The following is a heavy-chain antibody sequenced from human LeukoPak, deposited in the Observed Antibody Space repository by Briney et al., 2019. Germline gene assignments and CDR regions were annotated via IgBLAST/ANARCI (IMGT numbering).Heavy chain of an antibody. Sequence: PSETLSLTCTVSGGSISSHYWSWIRQPPGKGLEWIGYIYYSGSTNYNPSLKSRVTISVDTSKNQFSLKLSPVTAADTAVYYCARDSSGHCSGGSCYAFDYWGQGILVTVSS. V-gene: IGHV4-59*11. CDR3: ARDSSGHCSGGSCYAFDY. CDR1: GGSISSHY. D-gene: IGHD2-15*01. J-gene: IGHJ4*02. CDR2: IYYSGST.